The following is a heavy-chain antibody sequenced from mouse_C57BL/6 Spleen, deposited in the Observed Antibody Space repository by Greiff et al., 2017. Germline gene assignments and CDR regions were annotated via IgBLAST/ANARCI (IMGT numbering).Heavy chain of an antibody. CDR3: ARSWYYGSRVYAMDY. CDR2: IDPANGNT. CDR1: GFNIKNTY. Sequence: VQLQQSVAELVRPGASVKLSCTASGFNIKNTYMHWVKQRPEQGLEWIGRIDPANGNTKYAPKFQGKATITADTSSNTAYLQLSSLTSEDTAVYYCARSWYYGSRVYAMDYWGQGTSVTVSS. D-gene: IGHD1-1*01. J-gene: IGHJ4*01. V-gene: IGHV14-3*01.